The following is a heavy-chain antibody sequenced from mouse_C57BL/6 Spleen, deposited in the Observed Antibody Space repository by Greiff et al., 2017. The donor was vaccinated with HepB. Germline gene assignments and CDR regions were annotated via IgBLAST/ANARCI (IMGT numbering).Heavy chain of an antibody. CDR1: GYTFTDYN. CDR2: INPNNGGT. D-gene: IGHD1-1*01. J-gene: IGHJ2*01. Sequence: VQLQQSGPELVKPGASVKMSCKASGYTFTDYNMHWVKQSHGKSLEWIGYINPNNGGTSYNQKFKGKATLTVNKSSSTAYMELRSLTSEDSAVYYCARETTVVPHYFDYWGQGTTLTVSS. V-gene: IGHV1-22*01. CDR3: ARETTVVPHYFDY.